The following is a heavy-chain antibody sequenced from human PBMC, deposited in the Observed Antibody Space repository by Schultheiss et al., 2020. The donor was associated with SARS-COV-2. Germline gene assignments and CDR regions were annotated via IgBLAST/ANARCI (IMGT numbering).Heavy chain of an antibody. D-gene: IGHD3-22*01. Sequence: SETLSLTCAVYGGSFSGYYWSWIRQPPGKGLEWIGYIYYSGSTNYNPSLKSRVTISVDTSKNQFSLKLSSVTAADTAVYYCARVWWGYDSSGHYFWFDPWGQGTLVTVSS. V-gene: IGHV4-59*13. CDR2: IYYSGST. CDR3: ARVWWGYDSSGHYFWFDP. J-gene: IGHJ5*02. CDR1: GGSFSGYY.